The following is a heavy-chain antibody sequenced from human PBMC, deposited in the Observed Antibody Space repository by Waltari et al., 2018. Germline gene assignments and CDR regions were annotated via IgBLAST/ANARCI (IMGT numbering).Heavy chain of an antibody. CDR3: ARVALAYCGGDCYSMGWYFDL. J-gene: IGHJ2*01. Sequence: QVQLVQSGAEVKKPGASVKVSCKASGYTFTSYDINWVRQATGQGLEWMGWMNPNSGNTGYAQKFQGRVTMTRNTSISTAYMELSSLRSEDTAVYYCARVALAYCGGDCYSMGWYFDLWGRGTLVTVSS. CDR1: GYTFTSYD. D-gene: IGHD2-21*01. V-gene: IGHV1-8*01. CDR2: MNPNSGNT.